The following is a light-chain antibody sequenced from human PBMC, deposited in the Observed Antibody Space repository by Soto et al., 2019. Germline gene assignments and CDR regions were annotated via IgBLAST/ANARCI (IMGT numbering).Light chain of an antibody. J-gene: IGLJ1*01. Sequence: QSALTQPAPVSGSPGQSITISCTGTSSDVGGYNYVSWYQQHPGKAPKFMIYDVSNRPSGVSNRFSGSKSGNTASLTISGLQAEEEADYYCSSYTTSNTRQIVFGTGTKVTVL. V-gene: IGLV2-14*01. CDR1: SSDVGGYNY. CDR3: SSYTTSNTRQIV. CDR2: DVS.